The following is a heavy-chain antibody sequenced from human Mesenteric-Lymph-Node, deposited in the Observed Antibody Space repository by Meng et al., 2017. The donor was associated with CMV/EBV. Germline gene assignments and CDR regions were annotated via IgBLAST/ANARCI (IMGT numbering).Heavy chain of an antibody. J-gene: IGHJ5*02. CDR2: IFSNAEK. D-gene: IGHD3-3*01. CDR1: GFSLSNARMG. V-gene: IGHV2-26*01. CDR3: ARTSTVKYYDFWSGGVWFDP. Sequence: SGPTLVKPTETLTLTCTVSGFSLSNARMGVSWIRQPPGKAMEWLAHIFSNAEKSYSTSLKSRLTISKDTSKSQVVLTMTNMNPVDTATYYCARTSTVKYYDFWSGGVWFDPWGQGTLVTVSS.